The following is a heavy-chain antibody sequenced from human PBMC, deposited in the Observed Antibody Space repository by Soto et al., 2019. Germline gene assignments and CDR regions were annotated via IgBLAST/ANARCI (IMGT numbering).Heavy chain of an antibody. Sequence: QVQLVQSGAEVKKPGASVKVSCKASGYTFTSYYMHWVRQAPGQGLEWMGIINPSGGSTSYAQKFQGRVTMTRDTSTSTVYMELSSLRSEDTAVYYCARERAKGYLENDAFDIWGQGTMVTVSS. V-gene: IGHV1-46*03. CDR2: INPSGGST. J-gene: IGHJ3*02. CDR3: ARERAKGYLENDAFDI. D-gene: IGHD5-12*01. CDR1: GYTFTSYY.